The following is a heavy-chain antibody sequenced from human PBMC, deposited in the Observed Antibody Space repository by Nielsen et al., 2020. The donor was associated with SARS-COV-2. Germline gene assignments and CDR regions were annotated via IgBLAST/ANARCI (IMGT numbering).Heavy chain of an antibody. D-gene: IGHD2-2*01. CDR1: GFTFSSYW. CDR2: IKQDGSEK. J-gene: IGHJ4*02. V-gene: IGHV3-7*01. CDR3: ARDREYQLHVY. Sequence: GESLKISCAASGFTFSSYWMSWVRQAPGKGLEWVANIKQDGSEKYYVDSVKGRFTISRDNAKNSLYLQMNSLRAEDTAVYYCARDREYQLHVYWGQGTLVTVSS.